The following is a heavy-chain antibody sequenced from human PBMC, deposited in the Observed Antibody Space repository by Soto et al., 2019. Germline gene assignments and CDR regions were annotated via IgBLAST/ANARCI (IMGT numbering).Heavy chain of an antibody. J-gene: IGHJ2*01. D-gene: IGHD4-17*01. CDR2: MSGNAADT. V-gene: IGHV3-23*01. Sequence: EVQLLESGGGLVQPGGSLRLSCAASGFRFAGYAMTWVRQAPGKDLEWVSGMSGNAADTYYADSVKGRFTISRDNSKDTLYLQMNSLRDDDTAIYYCAKGAGKGDFGHWYFDLWGRGTLVTVSS. CDR3: AKGAGKGDFGHWYFDL. CDR1: GFRFAGYA.